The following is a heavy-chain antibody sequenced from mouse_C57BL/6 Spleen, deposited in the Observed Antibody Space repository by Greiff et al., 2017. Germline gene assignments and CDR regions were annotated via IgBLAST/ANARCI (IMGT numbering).Heavy chain of an antibody. J-gene: IGHJ2*01. Sequence: VQLQQSGPELVKPGASVKISCKASGYTFTDYYMNWVKQSPGQSLEWIGDINPDNGGTSYNQKFKGKATLTVDKSSSTAYVELRCLTSEDSAVYYGGGGGYWGQGTTLTVSS. CDR1: GYTFTDYY. V-gene: IGHV1-26*01. CDR2: INPDNGGT. CDR3: GGGGY.